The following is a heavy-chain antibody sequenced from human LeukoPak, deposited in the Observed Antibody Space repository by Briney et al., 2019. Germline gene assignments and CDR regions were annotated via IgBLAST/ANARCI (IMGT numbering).Heavy chain of an antibody. CDR3: ARDIDGTFGGGDY. CDR2: IYHSGST. CDR1: GGSISSCGYS. J-gene: IGHJ4*02. D-gene: IGHD3-16*01. Sequence: SETLSLTCAVSGGSISSCGYSWSWIRQPPGKGLEWIGYIYHSGSTYYNPSLQCRVTISEDRSKHQFSLKLSSVTAADTAVYNCARDIDGTFGGGDYWGQGTLVTVSS. V-gene: IGHV4-30-2*01.